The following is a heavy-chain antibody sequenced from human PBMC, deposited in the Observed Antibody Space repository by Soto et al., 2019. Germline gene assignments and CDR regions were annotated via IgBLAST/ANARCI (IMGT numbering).Heavy chain of an antibody. J-gene: IGHJ3*02. CDR1: GFTFSNYW. D-gene: IGHD4-17*01. Sequence: EVQLVESGGGVVQPGGSLRLSCAASGFTFSNYWMHWVRQAPGKGLVWVSRINSDGSSTSYADSVKGRFTISRDNAKNTLYLQMNSLRAEDTALYYCARGALASVTTGAFHIWGQGTMVTVSS. V-gene: IGHV3-74*01. CDR3: ARGALASVTTGAFHI. CDR2: INSDGSST.